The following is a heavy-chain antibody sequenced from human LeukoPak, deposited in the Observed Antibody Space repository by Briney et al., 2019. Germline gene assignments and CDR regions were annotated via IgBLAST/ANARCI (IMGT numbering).Heavy chain of an antibody. Sequence: ASVKVSCKASGYAFTSYAMNWVRQAPGQGLEWMGWINTNTGNPTYAQGFTGRFVFSLDTSVSTAYLQISSLKAEDTAVYYCATVTDGSGSYEDYWGQGTLVTVSS. D-gene: IGHD3-10*01. J-gene: IGHJ4*02. V-gene: IGHV7-4-1*02. CDR1: GYAFTSYA. CDR2: INTNTGNP. CDR3: ATVTDGSGSYEDY.